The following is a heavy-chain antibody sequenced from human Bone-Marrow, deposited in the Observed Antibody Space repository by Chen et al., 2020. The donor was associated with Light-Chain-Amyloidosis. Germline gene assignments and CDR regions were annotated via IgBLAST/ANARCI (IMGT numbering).Heavy chain of an antibody. J-gene: IGHJ3*01. V-gene: IGHV4-39*06. CDR1: GDSTRSSLYY. Sequence: RLQMQESGPGLVKPSETLSLSCTVSGDSTRSSLYYWHWIRQSTGRGLEWIGSIFRGDITYYTSSLKSRVTLSVDTSNNHISLRLRSVTAGDTAIYYCARGPSEVEWGVVKSAFAFDFWGQGTMVTVSS. CDR3: ARGPSEVEWGVVKSAFAFDF. D-gene: IGHD2-21*01. CDR2: IFRGDIT.